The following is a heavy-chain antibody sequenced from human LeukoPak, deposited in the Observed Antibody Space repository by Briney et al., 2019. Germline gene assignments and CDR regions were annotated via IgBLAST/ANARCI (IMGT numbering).Heavy chain of an antibody. CDR2: ISTYNANT. CDR3: ARGEGGWPPDY. V-gene: IGHV1-18*01. D-gene: IGHD6-19*01. Sequence: ASVKVSCKASGYTFTNYGISWVRQAPGQGLEWMGWISTYNANTNYAQKLQGRVTMTTDTSTSTAYMELKSLRSDDTAVYYCARGEGGWPPDYGGQGTLVTVSS. CDR1: GYTFTNYG. J-gene: IGHJ4*02.